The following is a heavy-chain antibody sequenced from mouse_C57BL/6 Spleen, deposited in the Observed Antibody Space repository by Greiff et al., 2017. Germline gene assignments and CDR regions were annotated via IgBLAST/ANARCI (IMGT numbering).Heavy chain of an antibody. CDR2: ILPGSGST. V-gene: IGHV1-9*01. Sequence: QVQLQQSGAELMKPGASVKLSCKATGYTFTGYWIEWVKQRPGHGLEWIGEILPGSGSTNYNEKFKGKATLTADTSSNTAYMQLSSLTTEDSAIYYCAKGVYYDYDGWFAYWGQGTLVTVSA. J-gene: IGHJ3*01. CDR3: AKGVYYDYDGWFAY. D-gene: IGHD2-4*01. CDR1: GYTFTGYW.